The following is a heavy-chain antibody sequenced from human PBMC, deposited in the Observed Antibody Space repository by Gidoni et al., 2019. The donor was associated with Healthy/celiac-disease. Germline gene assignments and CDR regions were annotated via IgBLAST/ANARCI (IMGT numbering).Heavy chain of an antibody. CDR1: VGSFSGYY. CDR3: ASAPRFGYGSGSYIY. CDR2: INHSGST. Sequence: QVQLQQWGAGLLKPSETLSLTCAVYVGSFSGYYWSWIRQPPGKGLEWIGEINHSGSTNYNPSLKSRVTISVDTSKNQFSLKLSSVTAADTAVYYCASAPRFGYGSGSYIYWGQGTLVTVSS. D-gene: IGHD3-10*01. J-gene: IGHJ4*02. V-gene: IGHV4-34*01.